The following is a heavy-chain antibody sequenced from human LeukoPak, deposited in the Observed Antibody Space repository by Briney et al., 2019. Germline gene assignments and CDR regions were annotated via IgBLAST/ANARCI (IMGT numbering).Heavy chain of an antibody. CDR3: ARDFSPRYCSSTSCYDY. Sequence: SETLSLTCAVSGGSISSSSYYWGWIRQPPGKGLEWIGSIYYSGSTYYNPSLKSRVTISVDTSKNQFSLKLSSVTAADTAVYYCARDFSPRYCSSTSCYDYWGQGTLVTVSS. J-gene: IGHJ4*02. V-gene: IGHV4-39*07. D-gene: IGHD2-2*01. CDR2: IYYSGST. CDR1: GGSISSSSYY.